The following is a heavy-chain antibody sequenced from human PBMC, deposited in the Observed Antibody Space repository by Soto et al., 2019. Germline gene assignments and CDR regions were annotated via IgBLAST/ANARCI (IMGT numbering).Heavy chain of an antibody. CDR1: GFSFSTYG. Sequence: LSCAASGFSFSTYGMHWVRQAPGKGLEWVAFISNDGSNKYYADSVKGRFTISRDNSKNTLYLQMNSLRAEDTAVYYCAKGSKGLLFDYWGQGTLVTVSS. CDR3: AKGSKGLLFDY. V-gene: IGHV3-30*18. J-gene: IGHJ4*02. CDR2: ISNDGSNK.